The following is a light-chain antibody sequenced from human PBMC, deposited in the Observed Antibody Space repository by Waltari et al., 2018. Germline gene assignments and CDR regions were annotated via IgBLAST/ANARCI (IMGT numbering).Light chain of an antibody. CDR3: CSFAGTTTYYV. CDR1: SSDVVSYNL. CDR2: EVN. J-gene: IGLJ1*01. Sequence: QSALTQPASVSGSPGQSITISCTGTSSDVVSYNLVSWYQQRPGKAPKLMIYEVNKRPSGVSNRFSGSKSGNTASLTISGLRAEDEADYYCCSFAGTTTYYVFGTGTQVTVL. V-gene: IGLV2-23*02.